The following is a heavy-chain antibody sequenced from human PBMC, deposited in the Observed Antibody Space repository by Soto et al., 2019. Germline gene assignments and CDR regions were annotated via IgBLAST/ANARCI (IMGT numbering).Heavy chain of an antibody. CDR1: GFTFSSYS. D-gene: IGHD5-18*01. Sequence: GGSLRLSCAASGFTFSSYSMNWVRQAPGKGLEWVSSISSSSSYIYYADSVKGRFTISRDYSKNTLYLQMSSLRAEDTALYYCAKASGYTYGYPLDDWGRGT. J-gene: IGHJ4*02. CDR2: ISSSSSYI. CDR3: AKASGYTYGYPLDD. V-gene: IGHV3-21*04.